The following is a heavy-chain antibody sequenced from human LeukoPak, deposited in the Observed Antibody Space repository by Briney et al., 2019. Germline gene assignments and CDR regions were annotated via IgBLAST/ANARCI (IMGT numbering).Heavy chain of an antibody. CDR3: AKAPRNSSTMLDY. V-gene: IGHV1-46*01. CDR1: GYTFTSYW. Sequence: ASVKVSCKASGYTFTSYWIQWVRQAPGQGLEWVGLINPSDGSVAYAHRFQGRVTMTRDTSTSIVYVDLSSLRSEDTAVYYCAKAPRNSSTMLDYWGQGTLLTVSS. CDR2: INPSDGSV. J-gene: IGHJ4*02. D-gene: IGHD6-13*01.